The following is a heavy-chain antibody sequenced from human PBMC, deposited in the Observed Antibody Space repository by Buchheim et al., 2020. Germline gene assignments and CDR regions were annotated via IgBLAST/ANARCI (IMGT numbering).Heavy chain of an antibody. J-gene: IGHJ4*02. CDR1: GFTFSSYW. CDR3: ARLTVTTSPSYFDY. Sequence: EVQLVESGGGLVQPGGSLRLSCAASGFTFSSYWMTWVRQAPGKGLEWVANIKQDGSEKHYVDSVKGRFTISRDNAKNALYLQMNSLRAEDTAVYYCARLTVTTSPSYFDYWGQGTL. D-gene: IGHD4-17*01. CDR2: IKQDGSEK. V-gene: IGHV3-7*01.